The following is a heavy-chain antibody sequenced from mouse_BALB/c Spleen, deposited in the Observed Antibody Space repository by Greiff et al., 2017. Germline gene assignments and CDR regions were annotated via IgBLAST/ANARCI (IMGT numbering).Heavy chain of an antibody. CDR3: AISLYYGNYRYYAMDY. V-gene: IGHV3-2*02. Sequence: EVKLLESGPGLVKPSQSLSLTCTVTGYSITSDYAWNWIRQFPGNKLEWMGYISYSGSTSYNPSLKSRISITRDTSKNQFFLQLNSVTTEDTATYYCAISLYYGNYRYYAMDYWGQGTSVTVSS. J-gene: IGHJ4*01. D-gene: IGHD2-1*01. CDR2: ISYSGST. CDR1: GYSITSDYA.